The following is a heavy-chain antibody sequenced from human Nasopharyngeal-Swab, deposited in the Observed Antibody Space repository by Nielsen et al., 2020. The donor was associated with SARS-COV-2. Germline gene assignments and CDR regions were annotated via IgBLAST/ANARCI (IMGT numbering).Heavy chain of an antibody. D-gene: IGHD1-1*01. J-gene: IGHJ4*02. V-gene: IGHV1-8*01. CDR3: ARGPRPKRHLDY. CDR1: GYTFVSFD. CDR2: MNLDSGDT. Sequence: ASVKVSCKTSGYTFVSFDINCVRQATGRGLEWVGWMNLDSGDTHYAQEFQGKVTLTRDTSRSTAYMELSSLRSEDTAVYYCARGPRPKRHLDYWGQGTLVTVSS.